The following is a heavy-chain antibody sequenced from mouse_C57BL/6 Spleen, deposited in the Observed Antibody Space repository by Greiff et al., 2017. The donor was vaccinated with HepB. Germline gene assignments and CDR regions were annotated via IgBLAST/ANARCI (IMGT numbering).Heavy chain of an antibody. CDR1: GYTFTEYT. J-gene: IGHJ3*01. Sequence: VQLQQSGAELVKPGASVKLSCKASGYTFTEYTIHWVKQRSGQGLEWIGWFYPGSGSIKYNEKFKDKATLTADKSSSTVHRELSRLTSEDSAVFVCARHEVPRWLLLAWFAYWGQGERVTVSA. V-gene: IGHV1-62-2*01. D-gene: IGHD2-3*01. CDR3: ARHEVPRWLLLAWFAY. CDR2: FYPGSGSI.